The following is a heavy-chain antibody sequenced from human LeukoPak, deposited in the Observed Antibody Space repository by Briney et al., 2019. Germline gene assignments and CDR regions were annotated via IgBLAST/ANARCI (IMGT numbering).Heavy chain of an antibody. CDR3: ARVHGDYEGRPDAFDI. V-gene: IGHV3-48*04. D-gene: IGHD4-17*01. J-gene: IGHJ3*02. CDR2: ISSSSSTI. CDR1: GFTFSSYS. Sequence: GGSLRLSCAASGFTFSSYSMNWVRQALGKGLEWVSYISSSSSTIYYADSVKGRFTISRDNAKNSLYLQMNSLRAEDTAVYYCARVHGDYEGRPDAFDIWGQGTMVTVSS.